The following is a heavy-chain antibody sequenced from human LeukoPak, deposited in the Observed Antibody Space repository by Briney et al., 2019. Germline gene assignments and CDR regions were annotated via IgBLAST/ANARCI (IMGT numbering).Heavy chain of an antibody. V-gene: IGHV3-11*03. Sequence: GGSLRLSCAASGFTYSDYYMTWIPQAPGKGLEWVSYITSSSGYTADSVKGRFTISRDNTKNSLYLQMSSLRAEDTAVYYCAGRITMSRLDVGGQGTTVTVSS. CDR3: AGRITMSRLDV. J-gene: IGHJ6*02. CDR2: ITSSSG. CDR1: GFTYSDYY. D-gene: IGHD3-10*02.